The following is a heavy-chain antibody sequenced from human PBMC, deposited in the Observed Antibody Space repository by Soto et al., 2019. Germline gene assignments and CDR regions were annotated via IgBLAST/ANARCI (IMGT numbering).Heavy chain of an antibody. Sequence: QVQLQESGPGLVKPSGTLSLTCAVSGGSIGSNNWWSWVRQPPGKGLEWIGEIFHSGSTYYNPSLKTRVTISVDKSTNQFSLKLRSVPAADTAVYYCARVYTGSYSDYWGQGTLVTVSS. D-gene: IGHD1-26*01. CDR2: IFHSGST. V-gene: IGHV4-4*02. CDR3: ARVYTGSYSDY. J-gene: IGHJ4*02. CDR1: GGSIGSNNW.